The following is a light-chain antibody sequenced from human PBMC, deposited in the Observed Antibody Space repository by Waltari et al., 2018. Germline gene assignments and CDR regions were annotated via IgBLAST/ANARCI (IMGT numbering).Light chain of an antibody. CDR3: YSAADNNGV. V-gene: IGLV3-27*01. CDR1: VLATKY. J-gene: IGLJ3*02. CDR2: KDS. Sequence: SYELTQTSSVSVSPGQTARCTCSGDVLATKYARWFQQKPGQAPVLVIYKDSERPSGIPERFSGSSSGTTVTLTISGAQVEDEADYYCYSAADNNGVFGGGTKLTVL.